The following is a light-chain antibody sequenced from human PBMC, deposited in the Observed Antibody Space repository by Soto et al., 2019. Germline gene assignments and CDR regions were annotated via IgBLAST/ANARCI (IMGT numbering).Light chain of an antibody. CDR2: GAS. J-gene: IGKJ1*01. CDR1: QSVSSN. Sequence: TQRPATQAGSRGVRGTRSCRASQSVSSNLAWYQQKPVQAPRLLIYGASTRATGIPARFSGSGSGKELTLTISSLQSEDFAAYYCQQYTTWPPWTFGQGTKVDIK. V-gene: IGKV3-15*01. CDR3: QQYTTWPPWT.